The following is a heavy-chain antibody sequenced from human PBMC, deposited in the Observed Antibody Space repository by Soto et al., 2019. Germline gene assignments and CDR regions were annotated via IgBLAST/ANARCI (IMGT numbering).Heavy chain of an antibody. Sequence: SETLSLTCTISGDSIISSSYYWGWIRQPPGKGLEWIGSIYYGGSTSYSPSLKSRVTISVDTSKNQFSLKVSSVTVADTAVYYCARLGGYCSSTSCYGYYGMDVWGQGTTVTVSS. V-gene: IGHV4-39*01. CDR3: ARLGGYCSSTSCYGYYGMDV. CDR2: IYYGGST. J-gene: IGHJ6*02. D-gene: IGHD2-2*01. CDR1: GDSIISSSYY.